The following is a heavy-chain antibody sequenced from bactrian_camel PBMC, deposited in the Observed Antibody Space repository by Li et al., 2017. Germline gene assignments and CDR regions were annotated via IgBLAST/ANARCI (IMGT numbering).Heavy chain of an antibody. D-gene: IGHD5*01. Sequence: HVQLVESGGGSVQAGGSLKLSCTVTAPKNTGVRYLMAWFREAPGKEREGVAAISDAGDTTYYGDFVKGRFTVSQDKTKRTLYLQMTDLKPEDTAMYYCAAGSPWTQQQAMSRWGYNYWGQGTQVTVS. V-gene: IGHV3S45*01. CDR3: AAGSPWTQQQAMSRWGYNY. CDR1: APKNTGVRYL. J-gene: IGHJ4*01. CDR2: ISDAGDTT.